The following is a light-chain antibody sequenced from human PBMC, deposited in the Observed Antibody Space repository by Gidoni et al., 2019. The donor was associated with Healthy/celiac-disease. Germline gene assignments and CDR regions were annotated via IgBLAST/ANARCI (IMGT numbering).Light chain of an antibody. CDR1: SSNNGAGYD. J-gene: IGLJ3*02. Sequence: QSVLTQPPPGQSATLSCTGSSSNNGAGYDVHWYQQLPGTAPKLLIYGNNNRPSGVPDRFSGSKSGTSAALAITGLQAEDDADYYRQSYDSSLSGSRVFGGGTKLTVL. CDR3: QSYDSSLSGSRV. CDR2: GNN. V-gene: IGLV1-40*01.